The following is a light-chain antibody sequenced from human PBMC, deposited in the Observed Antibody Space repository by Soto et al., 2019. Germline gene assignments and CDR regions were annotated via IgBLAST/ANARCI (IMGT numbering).Light chain of an antibody. V-gene: IGKV3-20*01. J-gene: IGKJ1*01. Sequence: EIVLTQSPGSLSLSPGQRATLSCRASQSVDSTFFAWYQKKPGQAPRLLIYGASKRDTGVPDRFSGSGSRTDFTLTISRLEPEDLAVYYCQQYMSSVTFGQGTKVEI. CDR2: GAS. CDR3: QQYMSSVT. CDR1: QSVDSTF.